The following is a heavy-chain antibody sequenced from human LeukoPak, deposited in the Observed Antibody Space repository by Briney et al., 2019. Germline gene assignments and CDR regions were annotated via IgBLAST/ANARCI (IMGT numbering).Heavy chain of an antibody. CDR1: GGSISSGGYY. CDR2: IYYSGST. J-gene: IGHJ5*02. V-gene: IGHV4-31*03. Sequence: SQTLSLTCTVSGGSISSGGYYWSWIRQHPGKGLEWIGYIYYSGSTYYNPSLKSRVTISVDTSKNQFSLKPSSVTAADTAVYYCARGYCSSTSCFDPWGQGTLVTVSS. D-gene: IGHD2-2*01. CDR3: ARGYCSSTSCFDP.